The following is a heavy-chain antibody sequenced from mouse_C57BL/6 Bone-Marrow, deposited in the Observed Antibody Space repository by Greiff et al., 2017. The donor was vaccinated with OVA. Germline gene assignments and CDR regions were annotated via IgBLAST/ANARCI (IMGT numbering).Heavy chain of an antibody. CDR3: ARGDY. J-gene: IGHJ2*01. CDR1: GFTFSSYA. V-gene: IGHV5-4*01. CDR2: ISDGGSYT. Sequence: EVQLVESGGGLVKPGGSLKLSCAASGFTFSSYAMSWVRQTLEKRLEWVATISDGGSYTYYPDNVKGRFTISRDNAKNNLYLQMRHLKSEDTAMYYCARGDYWGQGTTLTVSS.